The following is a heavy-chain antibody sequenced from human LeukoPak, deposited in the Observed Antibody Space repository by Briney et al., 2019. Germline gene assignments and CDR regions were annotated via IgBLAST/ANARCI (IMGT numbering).Heavy chain of an antibody. J-gene: IGHJ4*02. CDR1: RFPFSTYA. V-gene: IGHV3-23*01. CDR3: ANYRKPQGLDY. CDR2: IDNTGSDT. Sequence: GGSLGLSCSVSRFPFSTYAMSWVRQAPGQGLEWVSAIDNTGSDTYYADSVKGRFTISRDNSKNTLYLQMTSLRVEDTAVYYCANYRKPQGLDYWGQGTLVTVSS. D-gene: IGHD1-14*01.